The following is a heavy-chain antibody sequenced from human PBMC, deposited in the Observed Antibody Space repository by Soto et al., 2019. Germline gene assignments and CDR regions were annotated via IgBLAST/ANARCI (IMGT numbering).Heavy chain of an antibody. CDR2: ISSSGSTI. D-gene: IGHD2-15*01. CDR1: GFTFSDYY. CDR3: ARDRPGRVVVAATENWFDP. J-gene: IGHJ5*02. Sequence: GGSLRLSCAASGFTFSDYYMSWIRQAPGKGLEWVSYISSSGSTIYYADSVKGRFTISRDNAKNSLYLQMNSLRAEDTAVYYCARDRPGRVVVAATENWFDPWGQGTLVTVSS. V-gene: IGHV3-11*01.